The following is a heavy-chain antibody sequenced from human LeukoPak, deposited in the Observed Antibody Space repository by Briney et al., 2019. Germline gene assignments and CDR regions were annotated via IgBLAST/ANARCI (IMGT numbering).Heavy chain of an antibody. J-gene: IGHJ4*02. CDR2: INPNSGGT. CDR1: GYTFTGYY. V-gene: IGHV1-2*06. CDR3: ARSGYSSGWYVY. Sequence: ASVKVSCKASGYTFTGYYMHLVRQAPGQGLEWMGRINPNSGGTNYAQKFQGRVTMTRDTSISTAYMELSRLRSDDTAVYYCARSGYSSGWYVYWGQGTLVTVSS. D-gene: IGHD6-19*01.